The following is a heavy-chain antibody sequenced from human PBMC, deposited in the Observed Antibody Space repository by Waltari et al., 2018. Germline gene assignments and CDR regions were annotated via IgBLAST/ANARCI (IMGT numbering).Heavy chain of an antibody. J-gene: IGHJ4*02. CDR3: STRHY. CDR2: IYSGGTT. V-gene: IGHV3-66*01. CDR1: GFTVSNNY. Sequence: EVQLVESGGDLVQPGGYLRLSCAASGFTVSNNYMSWVRQAPGKGLEWLSLIYSGGTTYYADSVKGRFTISRDKSNNTLYLQMNSLRAEDTSVYYCSTRHYWGQGTLVTVSS.